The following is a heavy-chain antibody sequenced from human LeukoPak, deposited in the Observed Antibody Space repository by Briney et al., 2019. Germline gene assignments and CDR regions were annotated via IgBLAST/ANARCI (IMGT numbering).Heavy chain of an antibody. V-gene: IGHV3-21*01. J-gene: IGHJ5*02. CDR2: ISSSSSYL. CDR3: ARGGIVVPAPRFDP. Sequence: NPGGSLRLSCAASGFTFSSYSMNWVRQAPGKGLEWVSSISSSSSYLYYADSVKGRFTTSRDNAKNSLYLQMNSLRAEDTAVYYCARGGIVVPAPRFDPWGQGTLVTVSS. CDR1: GFTFSSYS. D-gene: IGHD2-2*01.